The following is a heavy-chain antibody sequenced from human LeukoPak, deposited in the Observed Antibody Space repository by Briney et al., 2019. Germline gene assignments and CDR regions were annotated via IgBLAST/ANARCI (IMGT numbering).Heavy chain of an antibody. J-gene: IGHJ4*02. Sequence: GGSLRLSCAASGFTFSSYGMHWVRQAPGKGLEWVAFIRYDGSNKYYTDSVMGRFTISRDNSKNTLYLQMNSLRAGDTAVYYCAKDKDPWKGTSISDFDYWGQGTLVTVSS. D-gene: IGHD1-1*01. CDR3: AKDKDPWKGTSISDFDY. CDR1: GFTFSSYG. V-gene: IGHV3-30*02. CDR2: IRYDGSNK.